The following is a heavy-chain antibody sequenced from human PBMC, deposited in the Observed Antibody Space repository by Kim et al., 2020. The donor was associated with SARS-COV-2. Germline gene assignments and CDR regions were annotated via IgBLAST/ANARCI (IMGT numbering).Heavy chain of an antibody. V-gene: IGHV3-30*01. J-gene: IGHJ4*02. D-gene: IGHD3-10*01. CDR3: ARDSVDSGSYLDY. Sequence: YADSGKGRFNISRDNSKYAVYLQMNSLRVEDTALYYCARDSVDSGSYLDYWGQGTPVTVSS.